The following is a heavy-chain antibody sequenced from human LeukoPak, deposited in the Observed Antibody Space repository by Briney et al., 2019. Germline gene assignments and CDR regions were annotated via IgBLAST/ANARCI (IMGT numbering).Heavy chain of an antibody. D-gene: IGHD2-2*02. CDR3: AKASVAIPQYCNS. CDR1: GFTVSNKY. V-gene: IGHV3-53*01. CDR2: LYNAGST. J-gene: IGHJ5*02. Sequence: GGSLRLSCVASGFTVSNKYMSWVRQAPGKGLEWVSALYNAGSTYYADSVKGRFTISRDNSKDTLFLQLNSLTAADTAMYFCAKASVAIPQYCNSWGQGTLVTVSS.